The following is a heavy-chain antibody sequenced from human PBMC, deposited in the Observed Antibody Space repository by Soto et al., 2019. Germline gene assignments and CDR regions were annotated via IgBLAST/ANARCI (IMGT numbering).Heavy chain of an antibody. CDR2: IYYTRST. CDR3: ARTFYHDGSGCPQ. Sequence: SETLSLTCTVSGGSVSSDDSYWSWIRQPPGKGLEWIGYIYYTRSTYYNPSLKSRVTISLDTSKDQFSLKLSSVVAADTAVYYCARTFYHDGSGCPQWSQGTLVTVSS. J-gene: IGHJ4*02. CDR1: GGSVSSDDSY. D-gene: IGHD3-22*01. V-gene: IGHV4-30-4*01.